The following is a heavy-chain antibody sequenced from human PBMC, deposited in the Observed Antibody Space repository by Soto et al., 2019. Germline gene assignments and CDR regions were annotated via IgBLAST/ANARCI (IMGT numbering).Heavy chain of an antibody. D-gene: IGHD5-18*01. Sequence: ETLSLTGPCSCVSVSSGDYYWSWIRQPPGKGLEWIGYIYYSGNTNYNPSLKSRVIISVDTSKNLFSLKLTSVTAADTAVYYCARIPVDTSMIYWLDPWGQGTLVTVTS. CDR3: ARIPVDTSMIYWLDP. V-gene: IGHV4-61*08. J-gene: IGHJ5*02. CDR1: CVSVSSGDYY. CDR2: IYYSGNT.